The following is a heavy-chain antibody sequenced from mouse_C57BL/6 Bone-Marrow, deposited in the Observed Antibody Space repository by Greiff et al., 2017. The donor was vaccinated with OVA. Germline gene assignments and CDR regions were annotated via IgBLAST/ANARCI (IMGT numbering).Heavy chain of an antibody. CDR3: AREGTAQAYY. Sequence: DVKLVESGGGLVKPGGSLKLSCAASGFTFSSYAMSWVRQTPEKRLEWVATISDGGSYTYYPDNVKGRFTISRDNAKNNLYLQMSHLKSEDTAMYYCAREGTAQAYYWGQGTTLTVSS. CDR1: GFTFSSYA. J-gene: IGHJ2*01. CDR2: ISDGGSYT. D-gene: IGHD3-2*02. V-gene: IGHV5-4*01.